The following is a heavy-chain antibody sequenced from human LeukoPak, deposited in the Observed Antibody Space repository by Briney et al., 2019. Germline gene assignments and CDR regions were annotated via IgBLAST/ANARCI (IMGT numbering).Heavy chain of an antibody. J-gene: IGHJ4*02. CDR3: AREVYYYDSSGYFGY. Sequence: PSETLSLTCTVSGDSISSGDYYWSWIRQHPGKGLEWIGYIYYSGSTYYNSSLKSRVTISVDTSKNQFSLKLSSVTAADTAVYYCAREVYYYDSSGYFGYWGQGTLVTVSS. CDR1: GDSISSGDYY. D-gene: IGHD3-22*01. V-gene: IGHV4-30-4*08. CDR2: IYYSGST.